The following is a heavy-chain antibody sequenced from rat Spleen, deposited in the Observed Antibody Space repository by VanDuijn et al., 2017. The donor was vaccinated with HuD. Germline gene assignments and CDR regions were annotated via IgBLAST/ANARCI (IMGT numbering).Heavy chain of an antibody. CDR1: GLSFTSHS. Sequence: QAQLKESGPGLVQPSQTLTLTCTVSGLSFTSHSVSWIRQPPGKGLEWMGVIWSHGGIDYNSAIKSRLSITRDTSKSQVFLKMNSLQTEDTAMYFCARGSVFFDYWGRGVMVTVSS. CDR2: IWSHGGI. CDR3: ARGSVFFDY. J-gene: IGHJ2*01. V-gene: IGHV2-47*01.